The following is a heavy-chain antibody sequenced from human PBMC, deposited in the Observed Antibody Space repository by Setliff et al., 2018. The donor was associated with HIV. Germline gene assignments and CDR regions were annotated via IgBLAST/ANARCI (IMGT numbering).Heavy chain of an antibody. J-gene: IGHJ4*02. Sequence: GGSLRLSCAASGFIVSSNYINWVRQAPGKGLEWVSVFYSNGNTYYADSVKGRFTISRDNSKNTVYLQMNSLRAEDTAVYYCAKDVLVGGTYRLVPDYWGQGTLVTVSS. CDR2: FYSNGNT. D-gene: IGHD3-9*01. V-gene: IGHV3-53*01. CDR3: AKDVLVGGTYRLVPDY. CDR1: GFIVSSNY.